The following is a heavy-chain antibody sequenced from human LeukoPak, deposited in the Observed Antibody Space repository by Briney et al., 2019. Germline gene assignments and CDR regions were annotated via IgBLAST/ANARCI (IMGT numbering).Heavy chain of an antibody. D-gene: IGHD3-16*01. V-gene: IGHV4-38-2*02. CDR2: IYHSGST. CDR3: ARDLRWGGY. Sequence: SETLSLTCTVSGYSISSGYYWGWIRQPPGKGLEWIGSIYHSGSTYYNPSLKSRVTISVDTSKNQFSLKLSSVTAADTAVYYCARDLRWGGYWGQGTLVTVSS. CDR1: GYSISSGYY. J-gene: IGHJ4*02.